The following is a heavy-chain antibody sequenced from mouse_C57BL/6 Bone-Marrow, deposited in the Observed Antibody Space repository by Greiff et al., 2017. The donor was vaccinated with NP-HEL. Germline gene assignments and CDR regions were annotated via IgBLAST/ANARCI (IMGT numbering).Heavy chain of an antibody. Sequence: VQLKQSVAELVRPGASVKLSCTASGFNIKNTYMHWVKQRPEQGLEWIGRIDPANGNTKYAPKFQGKATITADTSSNTAYLQLSSLTSEDTAIYYCARSPYYYGSSYLFAYWGQGTLVTVSA. CDR3: ARSPYYYGSSYLFAY. CDR1: GFNIKNTY. CDR2: IDPANGNT. J-gene: IGHJ3*01. V-gene: IGHV14-3*01. D-gene: IGHD1-1*01.